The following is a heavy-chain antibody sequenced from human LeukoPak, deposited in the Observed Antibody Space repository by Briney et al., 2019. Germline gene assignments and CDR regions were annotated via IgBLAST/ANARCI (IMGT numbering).Heavy chain of an antibody. Sequence: GASVTVSCKASGYTFTSYYMHWVRQAPGQGLEWMGIINPSGGSTSYAQKLQGRVTMTRDTSTSTVYMELSSLRSEDTAVYYCAREAMVRGVLMDVWGQGTTVTVSS. J-gene: IGHJ6*02. CDR3: AREAMVRGVLMDV. V-gene: IGHV1-46*01. CDR2: INPSGGST. CDR1: GYTFTSYY. D-gene: IGHD3-10*01.